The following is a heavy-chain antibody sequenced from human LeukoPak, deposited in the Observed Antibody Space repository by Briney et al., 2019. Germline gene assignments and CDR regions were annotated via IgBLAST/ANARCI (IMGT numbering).Heavy chain of an antibody. CDR1: GFTFSTYP. D-gene: IGHD6-13*01. Sequence: GGSLRLSCAASGFTFSTYPMSWVRQAPGKGLEWVSAINKNGDRTYYADSVKGRFTISRDNSKNTLYLQMNSLRAEDTAVYYCAKDKRAAAGIYYYGMDVWGQGTTVTVSS. CDR3: AKDKRAAAGIYYYGMDV. CDR2: INKNGDRT. V-gene: IGHV3-23*01. J-gene: IGHJ6*02.